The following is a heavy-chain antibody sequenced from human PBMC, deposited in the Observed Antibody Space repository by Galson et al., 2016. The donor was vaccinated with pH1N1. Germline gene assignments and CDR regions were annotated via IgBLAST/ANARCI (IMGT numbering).Heavy chain of an antibody. CDR3: ARDVGRSGSY. CDR1: GLAISSYW. J-gene: IGHJ4*02. D-gene: IGHD1-26*01. CDR2: IKQDGSEK. V-gene: IGHV3-7*01. Sequence: SLRLSRAASGLAISSYWMTWVRQAPGKGLEWVANIKQDGSEKYYVDSVKGRFAISRDNAKNLLYLQMNSLRAEDTAVYYCARDVGRSGSYWGQGVVVTVSS.